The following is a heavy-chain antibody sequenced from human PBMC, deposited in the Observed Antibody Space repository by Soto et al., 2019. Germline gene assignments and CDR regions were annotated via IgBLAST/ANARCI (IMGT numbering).Heavy chain of an antibody. CDR3: ANSIFGVVPDY. D-gene: IGHD3-3*01. CDR1: GYTFTSYY. CDR2: INPSGGST. J-gene: IGHJ4*02. V-gene: IGHV1-46*03. Sequence: GASVKVSCKASGYTFTSYYMHWVRQAPGQGLEWMGIINPSGGSTSYAQKFQGRVTMTRDTSTSTVYMELSSLRSEDTAVYYCANSIFGVVPDYWGQGTLVTVSS.